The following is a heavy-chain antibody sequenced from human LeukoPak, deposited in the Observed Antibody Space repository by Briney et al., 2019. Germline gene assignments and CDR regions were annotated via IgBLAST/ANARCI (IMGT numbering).Heavy chain of an antibody. J-gene: IGHJ5*01. V-gene: IGHV5-51*01. Sequence: GESLKISCKGSGYSFTNYWIGWVRQMPGKGLEWTGIIYPGDSDTRYSPSFQGQVTISADKSISTAYLQWSSLKASDSAIYYCARTYSGTYPAWFDSWGQGTLVTVSS. CDR3: ARTYSGTYPAWFDS. D-gene: IGHD1-26*01. CDR2: IYPGDSDT. CDR1: GYSFTNYW.